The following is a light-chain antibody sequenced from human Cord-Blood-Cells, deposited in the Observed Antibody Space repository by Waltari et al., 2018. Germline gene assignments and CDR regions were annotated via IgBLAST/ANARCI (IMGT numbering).Light chain of an antibody. CDR1: QSISSY. Sequence: DRVTITCRASQSISSYLNWYQQKPGKAPKLLIDAASSLQSGVPSRFSGSGSGTDFTLTISSLQPEDFATDYCQQSYSTWTFGQGTKVEIK. J-gene: IGKJ1*01. CDR3: QQSYSTWT. CDR2: AAS. V-gene: IGKV1-39*01.